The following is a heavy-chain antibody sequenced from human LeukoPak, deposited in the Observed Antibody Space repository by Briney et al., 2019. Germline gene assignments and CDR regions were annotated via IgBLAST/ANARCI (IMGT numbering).Heavy chain of an antibody. V-gene: IGHV1-69*05. Sequence: ASVKASCKASGGTFRSYAISWVRQAPGQGLEWMGGIIPIFGTANYAQKFQGRVTSTTDESTSTAYMELSSLRSDDTAVYYCARDRRDGYNGWGQGTLVTVSS. D-gene: IGHD5-24*01. J-gene: IGHJ4*02. CDR1: GGTFRSYA. CDR2: IIPIFGTA. CDR3: ARDRRDGYNG.